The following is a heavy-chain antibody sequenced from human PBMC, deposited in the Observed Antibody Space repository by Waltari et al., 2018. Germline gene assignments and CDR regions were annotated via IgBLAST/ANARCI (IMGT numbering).Heavy chain of an antibody. CDR1: GYTFTSNW. CDR2: IVPADSDT. V-gene: IGHV5-51*01. Sequence: EVQLVQSGAEVKKPGESLKISCKASGYTFTSNWIGWVRQLPGKGLEWMGIIVPADSDTRYSPSFQGQVTISVDKSVSTAYLQWSSLKASDTAMYYCARQSSQSLDYWGQGTLVTVSS. CDR3: ARQSSQSLDY. J-gene: IGHJ4*02. D-gene: IGHD6-6*01.